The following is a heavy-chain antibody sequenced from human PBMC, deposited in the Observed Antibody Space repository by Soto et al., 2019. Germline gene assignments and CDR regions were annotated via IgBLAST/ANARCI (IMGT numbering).Heavy chain of an antibody. J-gene: IGHJ6*03. CDR2: ISSNGGST. D-gene: IGHD6-13*01. CDR3: ARVAAAAGNFLYYYYMDV. CDR1: GFTFSSYA. Sequence: GGSLRLSCAASGFTFSSYAMHWVRQAPGKGLEYVSAISSNGGSTYYANSVKGRFTISRDNSKNTLYLQMGSLRAEDMAVYYCARVAAAAGNFLYYYYMDVWGKGTTVTVSS. V-gene: IGHV3-64*01.